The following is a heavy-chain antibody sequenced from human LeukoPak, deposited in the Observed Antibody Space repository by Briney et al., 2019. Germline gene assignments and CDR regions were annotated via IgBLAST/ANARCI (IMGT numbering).Heavy chain of an antibody. CDR3: AHGNSAEWELARLDY. CDR1: DFSLSTSRGG. Sequence: VSGPTLMNPTQTLTRSGTYSDFSLSTSRGGVDWIRQLPGRARDWLALTYWDDDKRYSPSLKSRLTITKDTYKNQVVLTMTNMDPVDTATYYCAHGNSAEWELARLDYWGQGTLVTVSS. D-gene: IGHD1-26*01. CDR2: TYWDDDK. V-gene: IGHV2-5*02. J-gene: IGHJ4*02.